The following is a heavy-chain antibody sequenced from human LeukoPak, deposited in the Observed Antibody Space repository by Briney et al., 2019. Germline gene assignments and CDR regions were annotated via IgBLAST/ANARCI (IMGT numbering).Heavy chain of an antibody. CDR2: IIPIFGTS. D-gene: IGHD3-3*01. Sequence: ASVKVSCKASGGTFISYAISWVRQAPGQGREGRGGIIPIFGTSNYQQKFHGRVTLPPHESTSTAYMELSSLRSEDTAVYYCARHGSYYDFWSGYYKDYWGQGTLVTVSS. CDR1: GGTFISYA. V-gene: IGHV1-69*13. CDR3: ARHGSYYDFWSGYYKDY. J-gene: IGHJ4*02.